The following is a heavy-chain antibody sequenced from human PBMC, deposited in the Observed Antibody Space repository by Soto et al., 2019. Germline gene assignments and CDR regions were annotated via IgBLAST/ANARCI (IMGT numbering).Heavy chain of an antibody. D-gene: IGHD3-16*01. CDR3: ASNYAYAEGYYWYGIDV. CDR1: GFTFSRYW. Sequence: HPWGSLRLSCAASGFTFSRYWMHWVRQAPGKGLVWVSRISSYGSDTHYADSVKGRFTISRDNAKNTLYLQMNSLRADDTAVYYCASNYAYAEGYYWYGIDVWGQGTTVTVSS. CDR2: ISSYGSDT. V-gene: IGHV3-74*01. J-gene: IGHJ6*02.